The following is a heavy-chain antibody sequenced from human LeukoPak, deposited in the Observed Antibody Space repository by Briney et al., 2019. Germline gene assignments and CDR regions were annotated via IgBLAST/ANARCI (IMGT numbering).Heavy chain of an antibody. J-gene: IGHJ4*02. CDR1: GGSFSGYY. V-gene: IGHV4-34*01. D-gene: IGHD2-2*01. CDR3: ARQGDYCSTTSCYDY. Sequence: YPSETLSLTCAVYGGSFSGYYWSWIRQPPGKGLEWIGEINHSGSTNYNPSLKSRVTISVDTSKNQFSLKLSSVTAADTAVYYCARQGDYCSTTSCYDYWGQGILVTVSS. CDR2: INHSGST.